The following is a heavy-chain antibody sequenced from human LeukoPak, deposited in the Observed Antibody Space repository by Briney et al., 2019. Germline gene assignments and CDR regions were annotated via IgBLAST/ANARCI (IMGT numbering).Heavy chain of an antibody. Sequence: GGSLXLSXAASGFTFTIFGLNWVRQAPGKGPEWVSYIDARSGITYYADSVQGRFTISRDDARESVFLQMSSLRAEDTAVYYCARSGNYYLDYWGQGTLVTVSS. CDR2: IDARSGIT. J-gene: IGHJ4*02. CDR1: GFTFTIFG. D-gene: IGHD3-10*01. V-gene: IGHV3-48*01. CDR3: ARSGNYYLDY.